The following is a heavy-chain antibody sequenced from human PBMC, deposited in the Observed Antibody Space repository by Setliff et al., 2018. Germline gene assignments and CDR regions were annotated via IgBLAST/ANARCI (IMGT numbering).Heavy chain of an antibody. Sequence: GGSLRLSCEASGFTFTSYWMSWVRQAPGKGLEWVANIKQDGSEKYYVDSVRGRFAISRDNAKNSLYLQMNSLRAEDTAMYYCARDIVVFTDIDYYYSGMDVWGQGTAVTVSS. D-gene: IGHD2-21*01. CDR3: ARDIVVFTDIDYYYSGMDV. CDR1: GFTFTSYW. J-gene: IGHJ6*02. CDR2: IKQDGSEK. V-gene: IGHV3-7*01.